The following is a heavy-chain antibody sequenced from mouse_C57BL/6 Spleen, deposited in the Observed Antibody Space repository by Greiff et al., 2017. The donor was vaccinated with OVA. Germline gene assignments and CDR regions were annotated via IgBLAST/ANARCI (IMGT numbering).Heavy chain of an antibody. CDR2: IYPGSGNT. CDR1: GYTFTDYY. Sequence: VQLQQSGAELVRPGASVKLSCKASGYTFTDYYINWVKQRPGQGLEWIARIYPGSGNTYYNEKFKGKATLTAEKSSSTAYMQLSSLTSEDSAVYFCARKDYGSSSWFAYWGQGTLVTVSA. D-gene: IGHD1-1*01. CDR3: ARKDYGSSSWFAY. J-gene: IGHJ3*01. V-gene: IGHV1-76*01.